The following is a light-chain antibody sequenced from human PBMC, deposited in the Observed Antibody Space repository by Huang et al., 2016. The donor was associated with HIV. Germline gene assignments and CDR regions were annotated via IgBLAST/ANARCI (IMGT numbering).Light chain of an antibody. J-gene: IGKJ1*01. V-gene: IGKV1-39*01. CDR2: GAC. CDR1: QTINTY. CDR3: QQTYTCPA. Sequence: DIQLTQSPSSLSASVGDSVTITCRASQTINTYLTWYQQKPGKAPHRLIYGACNLQSVVPSRFSGIGSGTDFTLIISGLRPGDFATYYCQQTYTCPAFGRGTKVEIK.